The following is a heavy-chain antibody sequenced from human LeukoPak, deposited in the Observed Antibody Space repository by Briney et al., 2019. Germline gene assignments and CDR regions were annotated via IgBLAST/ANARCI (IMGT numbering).Heavy chain of an antibody. V-gene: IGHV3-11*04. Sequence: LSLTCTVSGGSISSSSYYWGWIRQSPGKGLEWISYINHDGGTIYYADSVKGRFTISRDNAKNSLYLQIHSLGAEDTAVFYCARVLPYYFFMDVWGKGTTVTVSS. CDR2: INHDGGTI. J-gene: IGHJ6*03. D-gene: IGHD2-21*02. CDR3: ARVLPYYFFMDV. CDR1: GGSISSSSYY.